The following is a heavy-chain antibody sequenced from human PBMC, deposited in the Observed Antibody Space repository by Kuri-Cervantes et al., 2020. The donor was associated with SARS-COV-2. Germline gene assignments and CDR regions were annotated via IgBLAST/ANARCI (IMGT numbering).Heavy chain of an antibody. CDR1: GFTFSSYG. V-gene: IGHV3-30*18. D-gene: IGHD4-23*01. CDR3: AKAPRPHWDGGNSGDY. Sequence: GESLKISCAASGFTFSSYGMHWVRQAPGKGLEWVAVISYDGSNKYYADSVKGRFTISRDNSKNTLYLQMNSPRAEDTAVYYCAKAPRPHWDGGNSGDYWGQGTLVTVSS. CDR2: ISYDGSNK. J-gene: IGHJ4*02.